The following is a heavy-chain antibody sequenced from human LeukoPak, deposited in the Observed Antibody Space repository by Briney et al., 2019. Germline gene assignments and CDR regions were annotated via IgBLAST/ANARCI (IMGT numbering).Heavy chain of an antibody. CDR3: ARLATPYYDFWSGYFTHYYGMDV. D-gene: IGHD3-3*01. J-gene: IGHJ6*02. V-gene: IGHV4-59*01. CDR2: IYYSGST. CDR1: GGSISSYY. Sequence: ETLSLTCTVSGGSISSYYWSWIRQPPGKGLEWIGYIYYSGSTNYNPSLKSRVTISVDTSKNQFSLKLSSVTAADTAVYYCARLATPYYDFWSGYFTHYYGMDVWGQGTTVTVSS.